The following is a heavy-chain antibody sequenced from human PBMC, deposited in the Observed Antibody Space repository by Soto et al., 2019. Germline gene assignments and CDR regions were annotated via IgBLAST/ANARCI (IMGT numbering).Heavy chain of an antibody. V-gene: IGHV3-30*18. CDR1: GFDFNTYG. J-gene: IGHJ5*02. CDR2: ISFDGGNQ. Sequence: PGGSLRLSCAASGFDFNTYGFHWVRQAPGKGLEWVAGISFDGGNQYYADSVKGRFTISRDKSNSTLYLQMSSLGAEDTATYFCAKDSSVTAAGSGGWFDPWGQGTLVTVSS. CDR3: AKDSSVTAAGSGGWFDP. D-gene: IGHD6-13*01.